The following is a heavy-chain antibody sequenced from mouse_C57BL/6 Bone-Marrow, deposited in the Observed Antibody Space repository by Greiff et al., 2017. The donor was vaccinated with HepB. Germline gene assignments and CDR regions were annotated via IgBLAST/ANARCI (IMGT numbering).Heavy chain of an antibody. J-gene: IGHJ3*01. V-gene: IGHV3-6*01. CDR3: ARGSITTVVAPFAY. D-gene: IGHD1-1*01. Sequence: EVKLMESGPGLVKPSQSLSLTCSVTGYSITSGYYWNWIRQFPGNKLEWMGYISYDGSNNYNPSLKNRISITRDTSKNQFFLKLNSVTTEDTATYYCARGSITTVVAPFAYWGQGTLVTVSA. CDR1: GYSITSGYY. CDR2: ISYDGSN.